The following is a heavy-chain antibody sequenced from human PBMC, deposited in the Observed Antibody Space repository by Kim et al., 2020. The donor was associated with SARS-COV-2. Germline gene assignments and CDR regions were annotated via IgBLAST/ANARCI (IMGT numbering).Heavy chain of an antibody. D-gene: IGHD3-10*01. CDR3: ATGVLWFDP. V-gene: IGHV4-39*01. J-gene: IGHJ5*02. CDR1: GGSINSTSHY. CDR2: MFYSGST. Sequence: SETLSLTCTVSGGSINSTSHYWGWIRQPPGKGLEWIGNMFYSGSTYYNPSLKSRVTISVDTSKNQFSLKLSSVTAADTAVYYCATGVLWFDPWGQGTLVT.